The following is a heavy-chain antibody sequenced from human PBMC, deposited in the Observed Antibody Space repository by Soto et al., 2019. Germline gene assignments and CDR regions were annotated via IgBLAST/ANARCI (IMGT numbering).Heavy chain of an antibody. J-gene: IGHJ3*02. CDR2: ISGSGGST. Sequence: GGSLRLSCAASGFTFSSYAMSWVRQAPGKGLGWVSAISGSGGSTYYADSVKGRFTISRDNSKNTLYLQMNSLRAEDTAVYYCAKVGDYYGSGSYYLDDAFDSWGQGTMVTVSS. CDR3: AKVGDYYGSGSYYLDDAFDS. V-gene: IGHV3-23*01. D-gene: IGHD3-10*01. CDR1: GFTFSSYA.